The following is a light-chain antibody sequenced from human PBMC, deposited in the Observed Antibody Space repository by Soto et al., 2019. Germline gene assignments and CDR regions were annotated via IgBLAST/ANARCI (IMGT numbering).Light chain of an antibody. V-gene: IGLV2-14*01. CDR3: SSYTSSNTTLVI. J-gene: IGLJ2*01. Sequence: QSVLTQPASVSGSPGQSITISCTGTSSDVGGYNYVSWYQQHPGKAPKLMIYEVSNRPSGVSNRFSGSKSGNTASLTISGLQAEDEADYYCSSYTSSNTTLVIFGGGTKLTV. CDR1: SSDVGGYNY. CDR2: EVS.